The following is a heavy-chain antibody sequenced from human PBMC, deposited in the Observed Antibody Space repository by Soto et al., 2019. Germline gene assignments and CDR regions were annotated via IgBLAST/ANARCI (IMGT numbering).Heavy chain of an antibody. CDR1: GFTFSSYG. J-gene: IGHJ6*02. Sequence: QVQLVESGGGVVQPGRSLRLSCAASGFTFSSYGMHWVRQAPGKGLEWVAVMSYDGSKKFYADSVKGRFTISRDNSKNPFYRQMNSLGAEDTAVDYCAKDRGYYYYGTDVWGQGTTVTVSS. CDR3: AKDRGYYYYGTDV. V-gene: IGHV3-30*18. CDR2: MSYDGSKK.